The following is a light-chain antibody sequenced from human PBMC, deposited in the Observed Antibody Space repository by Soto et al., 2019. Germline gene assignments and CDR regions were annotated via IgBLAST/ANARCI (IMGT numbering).Light chain of an antibody. CDR3: NSYVAGSNV. V-gene: IGLV2-8*01. CDR1: STDVGKYDY. CDR2: EVS. Sequence: QSVLTQPPSASGSPGQSVTISCTGSSTDVGKYDYVSWFQQRPGKAPKLIIFEVSQRPSVVPDRFSGSKSGSTASLTVSGLQPDDEADYFCNSYVAGSNVFGTGTKLTVL. J-gene: IGLJ1*01.